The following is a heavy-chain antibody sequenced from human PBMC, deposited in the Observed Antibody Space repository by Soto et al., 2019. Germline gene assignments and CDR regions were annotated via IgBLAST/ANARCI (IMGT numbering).Heavy chain of an antibody. V-gene: IGHV3-30*04. CDR2: IGDDGQRK. CDR1: GFTFGSYS. Sequence: QEHLVESGGGVVQPGKSLRLSCAASGFTFGSYSIHWVRQARGKGLEWVAVIGDDGQRKNYADSVEGRFTISRDNSKSTVALKMNSLRTEDTALYYCATGSTVQDGSLFDYWGQGTPVTVSS. J-gene: IGHJ4*02. CDR3: ATGSTVQDGSLFDY. D-gene: IGHD5-12*01.